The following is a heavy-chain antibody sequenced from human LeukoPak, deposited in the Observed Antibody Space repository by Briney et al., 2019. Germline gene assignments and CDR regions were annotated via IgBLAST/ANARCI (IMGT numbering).Heavy chain of an antibody. CDR2: IIPILGIA. D-gene: IGHD3-22*01. V-gene: IGHV1-69*02. J-gene: IGHJ4*02. CDR3: ARAPTRNYYDSSGYHDY. CDR1: GYTFTGYY. Sequence: SVKVSCKASGYTFTGYYMHWVRQAPGQGLEWMGRIIPILGIANYAQKFQGRVTITADKSTSTAYMELSSLRSEDTAVYYCARAPTRNYYDSSGYHDYWGQGTLVTVSS.